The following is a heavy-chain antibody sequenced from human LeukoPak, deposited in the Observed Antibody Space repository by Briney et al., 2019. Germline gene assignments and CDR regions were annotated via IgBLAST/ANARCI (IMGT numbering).Heavy chain of an antibody. D-gene: IGHD2-2*01. CDR3: ALTGGYCSSISCSSPMDV. Sequence: ASVKVSCKASGGTFSSYAISWVRQAPGQGREWMGGIVPIFGTANYAQKFQGRVTITADESTSTAYMELSRLRSEDTAVYYCALTGGYCSSISCSSPMDVWGKGTTVTVSS. CDR2: IVPIFGTA. CDR1: GGTFSSYA. V-gene: IGHV1-69*13. J-gene: IGHJ6*03.